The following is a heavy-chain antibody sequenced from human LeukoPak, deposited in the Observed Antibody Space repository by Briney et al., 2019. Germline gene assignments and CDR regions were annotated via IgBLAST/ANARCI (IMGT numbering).Heavy chain of an antibody. CDR2: SSSGSTI. Sequence: SSSGSTIYYADSVKGRFTISRDNAKNSLYLQMNSLRAEDTAVYYCASESGTRIAAAGRGNWFDPWGQGTLVTVSS. J-gene: IGHJ5*02. V-gene: IGHV3-11*01. D-gene: IGHD6-13*01. CDR3: ASESGTRIAAAGRGNWFDP.